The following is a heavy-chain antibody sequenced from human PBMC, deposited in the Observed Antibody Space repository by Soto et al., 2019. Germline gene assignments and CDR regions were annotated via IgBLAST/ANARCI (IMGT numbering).Heavy chain of an antibody. Sequence: QVQLQESGPGLVKPSETLSLTCTVSGGSISSYYWSWIRQPPGKGLEWIGYIYYSGSTNYNPSLKSRVTISVDTSKNQFSVKLSSVSAADTAVYYCARLWGYYKDYWGQGTLVTVSS. V-gene: IGHV4-59*08. J-gene: IGHJ4*02. D-gene: IGHD3-22*01. CDR3: ARLWGYYKDY. CDR1: GGSISSYY. CDR2: IYYSGST.